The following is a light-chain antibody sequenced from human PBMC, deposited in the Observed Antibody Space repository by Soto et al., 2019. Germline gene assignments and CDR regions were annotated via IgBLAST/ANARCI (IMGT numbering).Light chain of an antibody. CDR1: QSVSSH. CDR3: VQRTSWPWT. J-gene: IGKJ1*01. Sequence: EIVLTQSPGTLSLSPGERATLSCRASQSVSSHLAWYQQKPGQAPRLLIYDASNRATGIPARFSGSGSGTHFSLAISSLEPEDLVVYHCVQRTSWPWTCGQGSKVEIK. CDR2: DAS. V-gene: IGKV3-11*01.